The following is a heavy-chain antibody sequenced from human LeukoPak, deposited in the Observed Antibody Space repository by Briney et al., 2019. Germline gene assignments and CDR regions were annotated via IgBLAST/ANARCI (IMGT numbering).Heavy chain of an antibody. Sequence: GGSLRLSCTVSGFTFGDYYVNWIRQAPGKGLEWVSIISSSITTVYYADSVKGRFTISRDNAKNSLYLQMNSLRAEDTAVYYCATGDILTGYYWIWGQGTLVTVSS. CDR2: ISSSITTV. CDR1: GFTFGDYY. J-gene: IGHJ4*02. V-gene: IGHV3-11*01. CDR3: ATGDILTGYYWI. D-gene: IGHD3-9*01.